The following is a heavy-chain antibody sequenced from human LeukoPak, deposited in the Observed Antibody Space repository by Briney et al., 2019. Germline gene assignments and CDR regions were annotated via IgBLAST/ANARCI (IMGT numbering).Heavy chain of an antibody. D-gene: IGHD6-19*01. CDR3: AKVYSAGWYPGYFDY. CDR1: GFTFSSYG. J-gene: IGHJ4*02. CDR2: ISGSGGST. V-gene: IGHV3-23*01. Sequence: GGTLRLSCEASGFTFSSYGMSWVRQAPGKGLEWVSAISGSGGSTFYADSVKGRFTISRDNSKNTLYLQMNSLRAKDTAVYYCAKVYSAGWYPGYFDYWGQGTLVTVSS.